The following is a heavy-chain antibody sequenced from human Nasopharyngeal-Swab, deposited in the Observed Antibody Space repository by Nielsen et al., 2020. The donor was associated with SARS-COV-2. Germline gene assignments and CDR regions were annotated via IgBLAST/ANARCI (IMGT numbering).Heavy chain of an antibody. CDR2: INRNGGSS. V-gene: IGHV3-20*04. CDR3: ARGFNNGPFDN. CDR1: GSTFGDYG. Sequence: GGSLRLSCAASGSTFGDYGMSWVRQDPGKGLQWVSGINRNGGSSGYADSVKGRFTISRDNARNSLYLQMNSLRAEDTALYYCARGFNNGPFDNWGQGPLFPLSS. J-gene: IGHJ4*02. D-gene: IGHD1/OR15-1a*01.